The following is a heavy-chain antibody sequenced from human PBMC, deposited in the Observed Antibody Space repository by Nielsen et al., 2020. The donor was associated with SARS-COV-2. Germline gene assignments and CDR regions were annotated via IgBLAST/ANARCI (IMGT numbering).Heavy chain of an antibody. D-gene: IGHD6-19*01. Sequence: GGSLRLSCAASGFTFSSYGMHWVRQAPGKGLEWVAVIWYDGSNKYYADSVKGRFTISRDNSKNTLYLQMNSLTAEDTAVYFCAKGRNRILVTGTLFDYWGQGTLVTVSS. J-gene: IGHJ4*02. CDR1: GFTFSSYG. CDR3: AKGRNRILVTGTLFDY. V-gene: IGHV3-33*06. CDR2: IWYDGSNK.